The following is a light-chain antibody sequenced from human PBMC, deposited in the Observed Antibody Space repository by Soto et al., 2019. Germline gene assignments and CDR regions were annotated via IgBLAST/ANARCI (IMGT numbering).Light chain of an antibody. CDR1: QSISNY. Sequence: DIQMTQSPSTLSASVGDRITITCRASQSISNYLAWYQQKPGSAPKIPKLLIYKASNLENGAPSRFSGSGSGTEFTLTINSLQPDDSATYYCQQYKTYPWTFGQGTKVEIK. CDR3: QQYKTYPWT. V-gene: IGKV1-5*03. CDR2: KAS. J-gene: IGKJ1*01.